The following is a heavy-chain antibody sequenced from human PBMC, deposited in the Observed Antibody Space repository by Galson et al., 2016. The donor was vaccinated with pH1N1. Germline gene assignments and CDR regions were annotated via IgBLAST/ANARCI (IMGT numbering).Heavy chain of an antibody. D-gene: IGHD3-10*01. V-gene: IGHV3-30*02. Sequence: SLRLSCAASGFTFSSYDMHWVRQAPGKGLEWVAFIRYDGSNNDGSNKYYIDSVKGRFTVSRDNSENTLYLQMRSLRAEDTAVYYCAKKMGFGDLLYNFDYWGQGTLVTVSS. CDR3: AKKMGFGDLLYNFDY. CDR1: GFTFSSYD. J-gene: IGHJ4*02. CDR2: IRYDGSNNDGSNK.